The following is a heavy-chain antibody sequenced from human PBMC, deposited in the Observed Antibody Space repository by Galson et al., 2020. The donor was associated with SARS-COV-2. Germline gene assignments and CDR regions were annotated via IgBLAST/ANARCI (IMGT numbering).Heavy chain of an antibody. CDR1: GFTFSSYW. CDR2: IKQDGSEK. D-gene: IGHD3-3*01. J-gene: IGHJ3*02. Sequence: GESLKISCAASGFTFSSYWMSWVRQAPGKGLEWVANIKQDGSEKYYVDSVKGRFTISRDNAKNSLYLQMNSLRAEDTAVYYCARAVLRFLEWPDAFDIWGQGTMVTVSS. V-gene: IGHV3-7*01. CDR3: ARAVLRFLEWPDAFDI.